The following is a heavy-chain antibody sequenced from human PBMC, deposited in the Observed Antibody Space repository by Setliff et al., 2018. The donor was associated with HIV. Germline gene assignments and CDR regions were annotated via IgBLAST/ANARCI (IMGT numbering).Heavy chain of an antibody. CDR1: GASISSYY. D-gene: IGHD1-26*01. CDR2: ISPTGNT. J-gene: IGHJ3*02. V-gene: IGHV4-59*03. Sequence: KTSETLSLTCSVSGASISSYYWSWIRQPPGKGLEWIGYISPTGNTNYNPSLKSRVTISTDTSKNQFSLNVRSVTAADTAVYYCTTNRRSLSAFDIWGQGTMVTVSS. CDR3: TTNRRSLSAFDI.